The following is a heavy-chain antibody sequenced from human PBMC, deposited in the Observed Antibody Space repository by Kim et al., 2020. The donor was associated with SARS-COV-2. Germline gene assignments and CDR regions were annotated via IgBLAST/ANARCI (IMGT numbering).Heavy chain of an antibody. Sequence: GGSLRLSCAASGFTFSNYVMHWVRQAPGKGLEWVADISYEGSRQYYADSVKGRFTISRDNSKNTLYLQMNSLRGEDTAVYYCAKDLYGSGSSATGMDVWGQGTTVTVSS. CDR1: GFTFSNYV. CDR3: AKDLYGSGSSATGMDV. D-gene: IGHD3-10*01. J-gene: IGHJ6*02. CDR2: ISYEGSRQ. V-gene: IGHV3-30*18.